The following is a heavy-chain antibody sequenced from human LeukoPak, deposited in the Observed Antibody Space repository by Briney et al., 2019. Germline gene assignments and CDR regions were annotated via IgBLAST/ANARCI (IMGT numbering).Heavy chain of an antibody. D-gene: IGHD1-1*01. J-gene: IGHJ4*02. Sequence: PGGSLRLSCAASGFSFSTYGMTWVRQAPGKGLEWVSTISGSGGSTYYADSMKGRFTISSDNSKNTLFLQMNSLRADDTAVYYCVKAPGLGIFDYWGQGTLVTVSS. CDR1: GFSFSTYG. CDR2: ISGSGGST. V-gene: IGHV3-23*01. CDR3: VKAPGLGIFDY.